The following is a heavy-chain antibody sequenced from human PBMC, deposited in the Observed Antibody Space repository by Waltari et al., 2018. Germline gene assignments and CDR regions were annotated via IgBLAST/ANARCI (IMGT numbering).Heavy chain of an antibody. CDR2: ISSSGQT. CDR3: ARATYYDFSSGYSFDN. Sequence: QVQLQESGPGLVKPSETLSLTCSVSGGSISNYYWNWIRQTPGKGLEWIGYISSSGQTNYTPSLKRRVSVALDTSNTRFSLRLSSVTAADTAVYYCARATYYDFSSGYSFDNWGQGTLVTVSS. D-gene: IGHD3-3*01. J-gene: IGHJ4*02. CDR1: GGSISNYY. V-gene: IGHV4-59*01.